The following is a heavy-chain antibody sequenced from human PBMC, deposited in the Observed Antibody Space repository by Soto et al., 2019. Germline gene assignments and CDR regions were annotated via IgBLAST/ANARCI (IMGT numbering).Heavy chain of an antibody. CDR2: INPNSGGT. CDR1: GYTFTDYY. V-gene: IGHV1-2*04. Sequence: ASVKVSCKSSGYTFTDYYIHWVRQAPGQGLEWMGWINPNSGGTNYAQKFQGWVTMTRDTSISTAYVELSRVRSDDTAVYSSANSHGRDRAAGYVDFWGHGPRVAVSS. CDR3: ANSHGRDRAAGYVDF. J-gene: IGHJ4*01. D-gene: IGHD2-21*01.